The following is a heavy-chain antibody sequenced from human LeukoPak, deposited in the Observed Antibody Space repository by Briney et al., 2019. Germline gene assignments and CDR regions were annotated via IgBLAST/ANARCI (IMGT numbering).Heavy chain of an antibody. J-gene: IGHJ4*02. Sequence: PGGSLRLSCAAPGFTVSSNYMSWVRQAPGKGLEWVSVIYSGGSTYYADSVKGRFTISRDNSKNTLYLQMNSLRAEDTAVYYCAREDILTGYYDYWGQGTLVTVSS. D-gene: IGHD3-9*01. CDR2: IYSGGST. CDR1: GFTVSSNY. V-gene: IGHV3-66*01. CDR3: AREDILTGYYDY.